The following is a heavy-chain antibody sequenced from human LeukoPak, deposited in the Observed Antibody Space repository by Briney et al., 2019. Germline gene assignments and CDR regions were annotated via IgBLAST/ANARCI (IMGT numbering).Heavy chain of an antibody. V-gene: IGHV1-69*13. CDR1: GGTFSSYA. D-gene: IGHD2-2*01. J-gene: IGHJ3*02. CDR2: IIPIFGTA. Sequence: GASVKVSCKASGGTFSSYAISWVRQAPGQGLEWMGGIIPIFGTANYAQKFQGRVTITADESTSTAYMELSSLRSEDTAMYYCASTGSFIVVVPATYAFDIWGQGTMVTVSS. CDR3: ASTGSFIVVVPATYAFDI.